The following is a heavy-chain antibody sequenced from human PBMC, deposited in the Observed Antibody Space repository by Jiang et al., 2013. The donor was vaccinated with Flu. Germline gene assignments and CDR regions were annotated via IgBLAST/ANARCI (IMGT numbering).Heavy chain of an antibody. CDR1: GFTFSSYG. Sequence: SGGGVVQPGGSLRLSCAASGFTFSSYGMHWVRQAPGKGLEWVAFIRYDGSNKYYADSVKGRFTISRDNSKNTLYLQMNSLRAEDTAVYYCAKDLERVAAAGLTYYYYGMDVWGQGTTVTVSS. D-gene: IGHD6-13*01. CDR2: IRYDGSNK. V-gene: IGHV3-30*02. J-gene: IGHJ6*02. CDR3: AKDLERVAAAGLTYYYYGMDV.